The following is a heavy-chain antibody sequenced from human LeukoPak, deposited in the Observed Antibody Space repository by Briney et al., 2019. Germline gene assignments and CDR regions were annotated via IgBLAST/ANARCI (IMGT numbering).Heavy chain of an antibody. CDR1: GGSISSYY. CDR3: ARGYSSSWYSDY. CDR2: IYTSGST. D-gene: IGHD6-13*01. J-gene: IGHJ4*02. V-gene: IGHV4-4*07. Sequence: PSETLSLTCTVSGGSISSYYWSWIRQPAGKGLEWIGRIYTSGSTNYNPSLKSRVTISVDKSKNQFSLKLSSVTAADTAVYYCARGYSSSWYSDYWGQGTLVTVSS.